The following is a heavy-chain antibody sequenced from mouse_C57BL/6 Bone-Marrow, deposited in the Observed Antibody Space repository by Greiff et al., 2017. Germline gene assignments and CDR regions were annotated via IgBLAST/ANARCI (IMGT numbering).Heavy chain of an antibody. CDR1: GYTFTDYE. V-gene: IGHV1-15*01. CDR3: TRKAAPFITTVVAEDYFDY. Sequence: VQLQESGAELVRPGASVTLSCKASGYTFTDYEMHWVKQTPVHGLKWIGAIDPETGGTAYNQKFKGKAILTADKSSSPAYMELRSLTSEDSAVYYCTRKAAPFITTVVAEDYFDYWGQGTTLTVSS. J-gene: IGHJ2*01. D-gene: IGHD1-1*01. CDR2: IDPETGGT.